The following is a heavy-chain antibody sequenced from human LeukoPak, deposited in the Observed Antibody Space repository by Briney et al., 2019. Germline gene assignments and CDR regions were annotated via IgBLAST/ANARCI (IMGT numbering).Heavy chain of an antibody. Sequence: SETLSLTCTVSGYSISSGYYWGWIRQPPGKGLEWIGSIYHSGSTYYNPSLKSRVTISVDTSKNQFSLKLSSVTAADTAVYYCASKLWFGELRFDYWGQGTLVTVSS. J-gene: IGHJ4*02. CDR2: IYHSGST. V-gene: IGHV4-38-2*02. CDR1: GYSISSGYY. D-gene: IGHD3-10*01. CDR3: ASKLWFGELRFDY.